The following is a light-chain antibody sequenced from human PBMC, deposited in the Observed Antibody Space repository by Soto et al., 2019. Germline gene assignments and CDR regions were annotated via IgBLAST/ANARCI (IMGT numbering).Light chain of an antibody. CDR1: QSVSNY. Sequence: EIVLTQSPGTLSLSQGERATLSCRASQSVSNYLAWYQQKPGQAPMLLIYGASRRATVIPDRFSGSGSGTDFTLTISRLEPEDFAVYYCQQYGGSPQTFGQGTNVEIK. CDR2: GAS. V-gene: IGKV3-20*01. J-gene: IGKJ1*01. CDR3: QQYGGSPQT.